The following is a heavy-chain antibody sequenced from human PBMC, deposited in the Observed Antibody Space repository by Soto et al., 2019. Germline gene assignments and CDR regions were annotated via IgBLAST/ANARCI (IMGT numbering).Heavy chain of an antibody. D-gene: IGHD3-10*01. V-gene: IGHV4-28*01. Sequence: SETLSLTCAVSGYSISSSNWWGWIRQPPGKGLEWIGYIYYSGSTYYNPSLKSRVTMSVDTSKNQFFLKLSSVTAVDTAVYYCARIFTGSGRYPAWFDHLGQGTLVT. CDR2: IYYSGST. CDR1: GYSISSSNW. J-gene: IGHJ5*02. CDR3: ARIFTGSGRYPAWFDH.